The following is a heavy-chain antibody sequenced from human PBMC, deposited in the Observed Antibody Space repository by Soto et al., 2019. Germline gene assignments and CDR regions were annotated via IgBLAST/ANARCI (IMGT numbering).Heavy chain of an antibody. CDR3: ARVLTVTRDDAFDI. J-gene: IGHJ3*02. CDR2: ISYDGSNK. D-gene: IGHD4-17*01. V-gene: IGHV3-30-3*01. Sequence: ESGGGVVQPGRSLRLSCAASGFTFSSYAMHWVRQAPGKGLEWVAVISYDGSNKYYADSVKVRFTISRDNSKNTLYLQMNSLRAEDTAVYYCARVLTVTRDDAFDIWGQGTMVTVSS. CDR1: GFTFSSYA.